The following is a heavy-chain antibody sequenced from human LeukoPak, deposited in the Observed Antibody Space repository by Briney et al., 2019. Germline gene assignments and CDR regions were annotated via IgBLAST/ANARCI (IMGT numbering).Heavy chain of an antibody. D-gene: IGHD6-19*01. CDR3: AGERGEEYSSGWYKTNYFYN. J-gene: IGHJ4*02. CDR1: GASLNGHY. Sequence: PSETLSLTCAVYGASLNGHYWSWIRQPPGKGLEWIASGDYSGGTYYNPSLESRVAISADMSKNQISLKLTSVTGADTAVYYCAGERGEEYSSGWYKTNYFYNWGQGIRVTVSS. CDR2: GDYSGGT. V-gene: IGHV4-34*01.